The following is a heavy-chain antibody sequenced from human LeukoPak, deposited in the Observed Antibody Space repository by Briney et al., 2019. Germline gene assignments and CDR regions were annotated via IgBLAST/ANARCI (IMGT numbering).Heavy chain of an antibody. CDR2: IYHSGST. CDR1: GGSISSGGYS. CDR3: ARYLPGGSNDY. D-gene: IGHD4-23*01. V-gene: IGHV4-30-2*01. Sequence: SETLSLTCAVSGGSISSGGYSWSWIRQPPGKGLEWIGYIYHSGSTYYNPSLKSRVTISVDRSKNQFSLKLSSVTAADSAVYYCARYLPGGSNDYWGQGTLVTVSS. J-gene: IGHJ4*02.